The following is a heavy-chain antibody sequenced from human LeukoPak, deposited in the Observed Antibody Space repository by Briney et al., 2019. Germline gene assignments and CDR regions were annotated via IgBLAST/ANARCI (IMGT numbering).Heavy chain of an antibody. CDR2: ISSGSSSI. CDR1: GFTFSSCS. D-gene: IGHD3-9*01. V-gene: IGHV3-48*02. Sequence: GGSLRLSCAASGFTFSSCSMNWVRQAPGKGLEWVSYISSGSSSIYYADSVKGRFTISRDNAENSLYLQMNSLRDEDTAVYYCARGRATGRSGGDYWGQGTLVTVSS. CDR3: ARGRATGRSGGDY. J-gene: IGHJ4*02.